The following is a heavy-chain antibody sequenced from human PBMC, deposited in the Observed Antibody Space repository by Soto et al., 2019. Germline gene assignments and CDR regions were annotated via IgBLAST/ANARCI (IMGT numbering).Heavy chain of an antibody. D-gene: IGHD5-18*01. CDR3: ARASPVVTDV. J-gene: IGHJ6*02. CDR1: GGSISSGDYY. Sequence: QVQLQESGPGLVKPSQTLSLTCTVSGGSISSGDYYWSWIRQPPGKGLEWIGYIYYSGSTYYNPSLXSXVXIXLDTSKTQFSLKLSSVTAADTAVYYCARASPVVTDVWGQGTTVTVSS. V-gene: IGHV4-30-4*01. CDR2: IYYSGST.